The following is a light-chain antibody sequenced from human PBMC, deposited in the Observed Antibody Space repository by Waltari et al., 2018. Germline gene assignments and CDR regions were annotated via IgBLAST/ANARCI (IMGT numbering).Light chain of an antibody. V-gene: IGKV1-8*01. Sequence: IRMTQSPSSLSASTGDKNTITCRASQDIRSYLGWYQQKPGKAPKLLVYAATSLQTGVPSRFSASGSGTDFSLTISNLQSEDFAIYHCQQYYSYPRTFGQGTKVEVK. CDR1: QDIRSY. J-gene: IGKJ1*01. CDR2: AAT. CDR3: QQYYSYPRT.